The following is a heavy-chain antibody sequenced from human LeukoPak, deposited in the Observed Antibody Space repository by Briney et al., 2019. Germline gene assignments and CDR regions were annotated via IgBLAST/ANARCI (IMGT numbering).Heavy chain of an antibody. CDR1: GFTFSNAW. Sequence: GGSLRLSCAASGFTFSNAWMSRVRQAPGKGQEWVGRIKSKTDGGTTDYAAPVKGRFTISRDDSKNTLYLQMNSLKTEDTAVYYCTTDSYDYVWGSYRYTDYWGQGTLVTVSS. CDR3: TTDSYDYVWGSYRYTDY. D-gene: IGHD3-16*02. CDR2: IKSKTDGGTT. J-gene: IGHJ4*02. V-gene: IGHV3-15*01.